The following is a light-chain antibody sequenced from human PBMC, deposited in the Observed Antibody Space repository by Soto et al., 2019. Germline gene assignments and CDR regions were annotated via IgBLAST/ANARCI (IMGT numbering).Light chain of an antibody. CDR1: QSVTTY. J-gene: IGKJ4*01. Sequence: DIQMTQSPASLSASLGDRATLSCRARQSVTTYVNWYQQRPGKAPELLIYSASSLHTGVPSRFSGSGSGTDFTLTISSLQPEDFATYFCQQRYSPPLTFGGGTKVEIK. CDR3: QQRYSPPLT. CDR2: SAS. V-gene: IGKV1-39*01.